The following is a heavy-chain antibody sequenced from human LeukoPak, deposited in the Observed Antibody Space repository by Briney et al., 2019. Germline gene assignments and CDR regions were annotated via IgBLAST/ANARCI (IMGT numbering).Heavy chain of an antibody. CDR2: IYPSDSDT. D-gene: IGHD6-13*01. J-gene: IGHJ4*02. V-gene: IGHV5-51*01. CDR1: GYSFINYW. Sequence: KGGGSLKISCKGSGYSFINYWIAWVRQMPGKGLEWMGIIYPSDSDTRYSPSLQGQVTISADKSISTAYLQWSSLKASDTAIYYCARPRLSSSWPSFDYWGQGTLVTVSS. CDR3: ARPRLSSSWPSFDY.